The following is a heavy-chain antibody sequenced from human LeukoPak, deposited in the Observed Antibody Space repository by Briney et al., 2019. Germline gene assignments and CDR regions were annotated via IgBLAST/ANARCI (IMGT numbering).Heavy chain of an antibody. CDR3: ARMSYDSSGSYWPLDY. J-gene: IGHJ4*02. CDR1: GYTFTSYG. CDR2: ISAYNGNT. Sequence: ASVKVSRKASGYTFTSYGISWVRQAPGQGLEWMGWISAYNGNTNYAQKLQGRVTMTTDTSTSTAYMELRSLRSDDTAVYYCARMSYDSSGSYWPLDYWGQGTLVTVSS. D-gene: IGHD3-22*01. V-gene: IGHV1-18*01.